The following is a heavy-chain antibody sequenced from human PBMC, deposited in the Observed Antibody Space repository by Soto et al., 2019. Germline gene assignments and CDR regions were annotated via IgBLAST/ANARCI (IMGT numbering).Heavy chain of an antibody. CDR1: GFTFSSYA. V-gene: IGHV3-23*01. CDR2: ISGSGGST. J-gene: IGHJ6*02. CDR3: AKDLGPSVGIGENYYYYGMDV. Sequence: PGGSLRLSCAASGFTFSSYAMSWVRQAPGKGLEWVSAISGSGGSTYYADSVKGRFTISRDNSKNTLYLQMNSLRAEDTAVYYCAKDLGPSVGIGENYYYYGMDVWGQGTTVTVSS. D-gene: IGHD3-10*01.